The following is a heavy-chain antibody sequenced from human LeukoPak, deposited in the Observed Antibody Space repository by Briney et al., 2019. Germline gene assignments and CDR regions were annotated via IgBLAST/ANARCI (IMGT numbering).Heavy chain of an antibody. J-gene: IGHJ4*02. CDR2: IYYSGST. Sequence: PSETLSLTCTVSGGSISSYYWSWIRQPPGKGLEWIGYIYYSGSTNYNPSLKSRVTISVDTSKNQFSLKLSSVTAADTAAYYCARDRYGLYGHFDYWGQGTLVTVSS. V-gene: IGHV4-59*01. CDR1: GGSISSYY. D-gene: IGHD2/OR15-2a*01. CDR3: ARDRYGLYGHFDY.